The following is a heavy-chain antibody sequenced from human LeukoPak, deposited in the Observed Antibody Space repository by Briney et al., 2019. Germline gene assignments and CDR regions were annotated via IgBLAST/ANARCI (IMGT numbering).Heavy chain of an antibody. CDR2: ISGSGVGT. D-gene: IGHD6-13*01. V-gene: IGHV3-23*01. Sequence: GGSLRLSCAASGFTFSSYAMSWVRQAPGKGLEWVSSISGSGVGTYYADSVKGRFTISRDNSKNTLYLQMNSLRAEDTALYYCAKGDLYSSSWEYFHHWGQGTLVTVSS. J-gene: IGHJ1*01. CDR1: GFTFSSYA. CDR3: AKGDLYSSSWEYFHH.